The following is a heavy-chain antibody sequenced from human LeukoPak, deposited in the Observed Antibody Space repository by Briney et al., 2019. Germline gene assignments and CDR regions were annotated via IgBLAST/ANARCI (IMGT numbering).Heavy chain of an antibody. CDR3: AREDRIQLWLTDY. V-gene: IGHV3-33*01. CDR1: GFKFSDYG. CDR2: IWYDGSNK. J-gene: IGHJ4*02. Sequence: PGGSLRLSCAASGFKFSDYGMYWVRQAPGKGLEWVAVIWYDGSNKYYADSVKGRFTISRDNSKNTLYLQMNSLRAEDTAVYYCAREDRIQLWLTDYWGQGTLVTVSS. D-gene: IGHD5-18*01.